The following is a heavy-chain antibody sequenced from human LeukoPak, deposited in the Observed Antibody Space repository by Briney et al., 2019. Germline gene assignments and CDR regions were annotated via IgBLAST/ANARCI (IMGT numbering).Heavy chain of an antibody. V-gene: IGHV3-23*01. Sequence: GGSLRLSCAASEFTFTNYALSWVRQAPGKGLEWVSAISGSGDSPYYADSVKGRFTISRDNSKNTLFLQMTSLRAEDTAVYYCAKDTTYGDYVFDPWGQGTLVTVSS. J-gene: IGHJ5*02. CDR2: ISGSGDSP. CDR3: AKDTTYGDYVFDP. D-gene: IGHD4-17*01. CDR1: EFTFTNYA.